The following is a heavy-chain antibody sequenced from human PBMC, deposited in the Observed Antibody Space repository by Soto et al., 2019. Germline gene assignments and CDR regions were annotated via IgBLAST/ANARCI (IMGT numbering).Heavy chain of an antibody. D-gene: IGHD6-13*01. J-gene: IGHJ4*02. V-gene: IGHV4-39*01. CDR2: IYYSGST. CDR1: GGSISSSSYY. CDR3: AIRVISSSWYLLFDY. Sequence: QLQLQESGPGLVKPSETLSLTCTVSGGSISSSSYYWGWIRQPPGKGLEWIGSIYYSGSTYYNPSLKSRVTISVDTSKNQFSLKLSSVTAADTAVYYCAIRVISSSWYLLFDYWGQGTLVTVSS.